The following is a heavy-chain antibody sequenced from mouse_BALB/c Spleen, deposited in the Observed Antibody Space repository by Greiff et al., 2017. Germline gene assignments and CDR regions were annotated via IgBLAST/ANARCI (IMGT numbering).Heavy chain of an antibody. CDR3: ATGYGYFAY. Sequence: DVMLVESGGGLVKPGGSLKLSCAASGFAFSSYDMSWVRQTPEKRLEWVAYISSGGGSTYYPDTVKGRFTISRDNAKNTLYLQMSSLKSEDTAMYYCATGYGYFAYWGQGTLVTVSA. V-gene: IGHV5-12-1*01. D-gene: IGHD2-2*01. CDR1: GFAFSSYD. J-gene: IGHJ3*01. CDR2: ISSGGGST.